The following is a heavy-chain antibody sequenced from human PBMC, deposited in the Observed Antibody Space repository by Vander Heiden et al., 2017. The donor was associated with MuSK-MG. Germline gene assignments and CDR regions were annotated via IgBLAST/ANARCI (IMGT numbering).Heavy chain of an antibody. CDR2: IYYSGST. CDR1: GGPISSYY. Sequence: QVQLQESGPGLVKPSETLSLTCTVSGGPISSYYWSWIRQPPGKGLEWIGYIYYSGSTNYNPSLKSRVTISVDTSKNQFSLKLSSVTAADTAVYYCAREGLRGEVDYWGQGTLVTVSS. CDR3: AREGLRGEVDY. V-gene: IGHV4-59*01. J-gene: IGHJ4*02. D-gene: IGHD3-10*01.